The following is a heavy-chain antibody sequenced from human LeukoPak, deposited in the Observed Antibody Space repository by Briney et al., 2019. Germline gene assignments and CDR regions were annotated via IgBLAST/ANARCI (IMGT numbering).Heavy chain of an antibody. Sequence: PSETLSLTCAVYGGSFSGYYWGWIRQPPGKGLEWIGEINHSGSTNYSPSLKSRVTISVDTSKNQFSLKLSSVTAADTAVYYCARGTTIHYDFWSGYYEYYYYMDVWGKGTTVTVSS. CDR1: GGSFSGYY. J-gene: IGHJ6*03. V-gene: IGHV4-34*01. D-gene: IGHD3-3*01. CDR2: INHSGST. CDR3: ARGTTIHYDFWSGYYEYYYYMDV.